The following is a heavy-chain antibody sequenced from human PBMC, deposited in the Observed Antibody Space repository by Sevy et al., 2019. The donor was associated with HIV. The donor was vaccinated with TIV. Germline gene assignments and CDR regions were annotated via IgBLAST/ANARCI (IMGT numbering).Heavy chain of an antibody. CDR1: GGSISSYY. CDR2: IYYSGST. CDR3: ARGNWNPNYFDY. J-gene: IGHJ4*02. D-gene: IGHD1-1*01. V-gene: IGHV4-59*13. Sequence: SETLSLTCTVSGGSISSYYWSWIRQPPGKGLEWIGYIYYSGSTNYNPSLKSRVTISVDTSKNQFSLKLSSVTAADTAVYYSARGNWNPNYFDYWGQGTLVTVSS.